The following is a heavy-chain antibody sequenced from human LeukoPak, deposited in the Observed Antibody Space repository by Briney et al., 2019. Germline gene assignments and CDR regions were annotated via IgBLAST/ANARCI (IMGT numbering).Heavy chain of an antibody. Sequence: GGSLRLSCAASGFTFSSYSMNWVRQAPGKGLEWVSYISSSSSTIYYADSVKGRFTISRDNAKNSLYLQMNSLRAEDTAVYYCASGNYGSESSYAFDICGQGTMVTVSS. CDR1: GFTFSSYS. V-gene: IGHV3-48*01. D-gene: IGHD3-10*01. CDR2: ISSSSSTI. CDR3: ASGNYGSESSYAFDI. J-gene: IGHJ3*02.